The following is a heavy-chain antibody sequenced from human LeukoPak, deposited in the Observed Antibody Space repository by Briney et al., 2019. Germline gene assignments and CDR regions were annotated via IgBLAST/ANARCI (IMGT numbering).Heavy chain of an antibody. CDR1: GYTFTNYG. D-gene: IGHD6-13*01. CDR2: ISTYNGNT. Sequence: ASVKVSCKASGYTFTNYGLSWARQAPGQGLEWMGWISTYNGNTNYAQKFQGRVTMTTDTSTSTGYMEMRSLRSDDTAVYYCARGGVSNSWYRTPDYWGQGTPVTVSS. J-gene: IGHJ4*02. V-gene: IGHV1-18*01. CDR3: ARGGVSNSWYRTPDY.